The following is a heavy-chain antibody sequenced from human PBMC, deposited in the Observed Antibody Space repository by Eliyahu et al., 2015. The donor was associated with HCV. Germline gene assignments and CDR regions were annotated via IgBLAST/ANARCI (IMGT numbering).Heavy chain of an antibody. Sequence: QVQLQESGPGLVKPSETLSLTCTVSGASISSFPWSWIRQAPGKRLESIGDIYYKGTTNYNPSLKSRVIMSVDTTKGQFFLRMTSLTAADTAVYYCASLQGDGWFDSWGQGALVTVSS. J-gene: IGHJ5*01. CDR3: ASLQGDGWFDS. D-gene: IGHD3-16*01. CDR2: IYYKGTT. V-gene: IGHV4-59*08. CDR1: GASISSFP.